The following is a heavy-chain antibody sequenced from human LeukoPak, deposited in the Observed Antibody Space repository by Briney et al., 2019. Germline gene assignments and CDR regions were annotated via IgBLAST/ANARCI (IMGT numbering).Heavy chain of an antibody. Sequence: PGRSLRLSCAASGFTFSSYAMQWVRQAPGKGLEWVAVISYDGSNKYYADSVKGRFTISRDNSKNTLYLQMNSLRAEDTAVYYCARAGPYGSGSYYWDSYYYGMDVWGQGTTVTVSS. CDR2: ISYDGSNK. V-gene: IGHV3-30-3*01. D-gene: IGHD3-10*01. CDR1: GFTFSSYA. J-gene: IGHJ6*02. CDR3: ARAGPYGSGSYYWDSYYYGMDV.